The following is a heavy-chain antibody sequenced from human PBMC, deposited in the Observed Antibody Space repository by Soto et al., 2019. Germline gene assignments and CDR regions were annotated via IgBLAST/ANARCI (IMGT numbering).Heavy chain of an antibody. V-gene: IGHV4-39*01. CDR3: ARRGVADSYFDY. D-gene: IGHD2-21*01. CDR1: GGSISSSSYY. J-gene: IGHJ4*02. CDR2: IDYSGST. Sequence: SETLSLTCTVSGGSISSSSYYWGWIRQPPGKGLEWIGRIDYSGSTYYNPSLKSRVTISLGTSKNQFSLELTPVTAADTAVYYCARRGVADSYFDYWGQGTLVTVSS.